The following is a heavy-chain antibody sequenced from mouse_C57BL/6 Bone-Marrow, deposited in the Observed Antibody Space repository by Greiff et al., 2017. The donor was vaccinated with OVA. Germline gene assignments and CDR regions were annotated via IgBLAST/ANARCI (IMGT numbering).Heavy chain of an antibody. CDR3: ARWGSGCFAY. Sequence: QVQLQQPGAELVMPGASVKLSCKASGYTFTSYWMHWVKQRPGPGLEWIGEIDPSDSYTNYNQKFKGKSTLTVDKSSSTAYMQLSSLTSEDSAVYYCARWGSGCFAYWGQGTLVTVSA. CDR2: IDPSDSYT. V-gene: IGHV1-69*01. J-gene: IGHJ3*01. CDR1: GYTFTSYW. D-gene: IGHD3-2*02.